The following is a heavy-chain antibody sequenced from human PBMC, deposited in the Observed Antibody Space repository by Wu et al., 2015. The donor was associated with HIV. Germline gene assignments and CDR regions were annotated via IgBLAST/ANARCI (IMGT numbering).Heavy chain of an antibody. CDR3: ARVKRSLARLIIMIRRGXLTS. J-gene: IGHJ4*02. Sequence: QVQLVQSGAEVQKPGASVKVSCKASGYTLNDYNIHWVRQAPGQGLEWMGWISPNHGGTKYAENFRGRVTLTRDTSIDTTYMQLNSLRRDDTAVYYCARVKRSLARLIIMIRRGXLTSWGQGTLVTVSS. V-gene: IGHV1-2*02. CDR1: GYTLNDYN. D-gene: IGHD3-22*01. CDR2: ISPNHGGT.